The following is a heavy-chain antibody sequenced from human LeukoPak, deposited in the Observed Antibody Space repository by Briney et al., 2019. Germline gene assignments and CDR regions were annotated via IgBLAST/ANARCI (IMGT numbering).Heavy chain of an antibody. Sequence: APVKVSCKASGYTFTSYGISWVRQAPGQGLEWMGWISAYNGNTNYAQKLQGRVTMTTDTSTSTAYMELRSLRSDDTAVYYCARQGGYCSSTSCPNWFDPWGQGTLVTVSS. D-gene: IGHD2-2*01. J-gene: IGHJ5*02. V-gene: IGHV1-18*01. CDR3: ARQGGYCSSTSCPNWFDP. CDR2: ISAYNGNT. CDR1: GYTFTSYG.